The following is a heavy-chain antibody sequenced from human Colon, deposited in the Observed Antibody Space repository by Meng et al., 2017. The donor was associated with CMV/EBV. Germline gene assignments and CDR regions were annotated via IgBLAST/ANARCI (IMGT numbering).Heavy chain of an antibody. V-gene: IGHV3-23*01. CDR2: ISGGGGTT. D-gene: IGHD2-2*01. CDR1: RFSFAGSA. Sequence: LCCPASRFSFAGSAINWVRQAPGKGLGWVSSISGGGGTTYYADSVKGRFTISRDNSKNTLYLQVNSLRVEDTAVYYCATPRSTFDYWGQGTLVTV. J-gene: IGHJ4*02. CDR3: ATPRSTFDY.